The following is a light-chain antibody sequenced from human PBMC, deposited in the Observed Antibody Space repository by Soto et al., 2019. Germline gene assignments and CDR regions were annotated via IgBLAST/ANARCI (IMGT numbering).Light chain of an antibody. V-gene: IGLV3-21*04. CDR3: QVWDSSSDHPV. CDR2: YDS. Sequence: SYELTQPPSVSVAPGKTARITCGGNKIGSKSVHWYQQKPGQAPVLVIYYDSDRPSGIPERFSGSNSANTATLTISRVEAGDEADYYCQVWDSSSDHPVFGGGTKLTVL. J-gene: IGLJ3*02. CDR1: KIGSKS.